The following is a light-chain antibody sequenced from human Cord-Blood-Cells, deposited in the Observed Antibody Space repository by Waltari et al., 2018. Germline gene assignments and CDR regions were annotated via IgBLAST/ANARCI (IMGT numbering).Light chain of an antibody. CDR2: QDS. CDR1: KLGDKY. CDR3: QAWDSSTHVV. V-gene: IGLV3-1*01. J-gene: IGLJ2*01. Sequence: SYELTQPPSVSVSPGQTASITCSGAKLGDKYACWYQQKPGQSPVLVIYQDSKRPSGFPERVSGSNSGNTATLTISGTQSMDEADYYGQAWDSSTHVVFGGGTKLTVL.